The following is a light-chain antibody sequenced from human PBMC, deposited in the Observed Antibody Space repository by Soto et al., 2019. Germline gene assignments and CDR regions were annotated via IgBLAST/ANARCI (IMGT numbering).Light chain of an antibody. Sequence: QSVLTQPASVSGSPGQSITISCTGTRSDVGAYNYVSWYQHHPGKAPKLMIYEVSNRPSGVSNRFSGSKSGNTASLTISGLQAEDEADYYCSSYTSTDTLYVFGSGTQLTVL. V-gene: IGLV2-14*01. CDR1: RSDVGAYNY. CDR2: EVS. CDR3: SSYTSTDTLYV. J-gene: IGLJ7*01.